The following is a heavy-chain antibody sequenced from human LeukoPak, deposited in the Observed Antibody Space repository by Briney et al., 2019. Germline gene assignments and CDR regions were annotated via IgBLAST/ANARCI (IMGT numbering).Heavy chain of an antibody. V-gene: IGHV4-59*12. CDR3: ARVLDRGYYAFDI. CDR1: GGSISSYY. D-gene: IGHD5-18*01. Sequence: SETLSLTCTVSGGSISSYYWSWIRQPPGKGLGWIGYIYYSGSTNYNPSLKSRVTLSVDTSKNQFSLKLSSVTAADTAVYYCARVLDRGYYAFDIWGLGTMVTVSS. CDR2: IYYSGST. J-gene: IGHJ3*02.